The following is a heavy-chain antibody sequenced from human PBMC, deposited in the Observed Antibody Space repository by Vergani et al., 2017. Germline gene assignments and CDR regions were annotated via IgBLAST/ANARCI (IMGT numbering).Heavy chain of an antibody. CDR2: ISSSGTTI. Sequence: EVQLVESGGGLVKPGGSLRLSCAASGFTFSSYSMNWVRQAPGKGLEWVSSISSSGTTIYYADSVKGRFTISRDNAKNSLYLQMNSLRAEDTAVYYCARGDWGAGTSAYWGQGTLVTVSS. D-gene: IGHD6-19*01. CDR1: GFTFSSYS. CDR3: ARGDWGAGTSAY. V-gene: IGHV3-21*04. J-gene: IGHJ4*02.